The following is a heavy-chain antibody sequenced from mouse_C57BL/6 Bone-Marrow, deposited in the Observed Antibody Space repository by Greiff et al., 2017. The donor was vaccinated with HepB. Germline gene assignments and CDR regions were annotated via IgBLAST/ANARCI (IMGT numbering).Heavy chain of an antibody. CDR1: GYTFTSYW. D-gene: IGHD1-1*01. J-gene: IGHJ1*03. V-gene: IGHV1-69*01. CDR3: ARSGFITTVVAYNWYFDV. Sequence: VQLQQPGAELVMPGASVKLSCKASGYTFTSYWMHWVKQRPGQGLEWIGEIDPSDSYTNYNQKFKGKSTLTVDKSSSTAYMQLSSLTSEDSAFYYCARSGFITTVVAYNWYFDVWGTGTTVTVSS. CDR2: IDPSDSYT.